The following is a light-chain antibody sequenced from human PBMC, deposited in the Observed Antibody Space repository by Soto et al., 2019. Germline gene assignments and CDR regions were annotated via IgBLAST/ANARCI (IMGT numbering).Light chain of an antibody. J-gene: IGKJ2*01. CDR3: KQYNSYSKST. V-gene: IGKV1-5*01. Sequence: DIQMTQSPSTLSASVGDRVTITCRASQGISSRLAWYQQKRGKAPKLLMYDASSLESGIPSRFSGSESGAEFTLSISSLDPANFAIYFYKQYNSYSKSTFGQGTKLE. CDR2: DAS. CDR1: QGISSR.